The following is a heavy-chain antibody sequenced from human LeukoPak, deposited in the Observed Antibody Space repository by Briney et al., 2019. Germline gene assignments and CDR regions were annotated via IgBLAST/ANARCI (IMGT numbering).Heavy chain of an antibody. V-gene: IGHV1-2*04. Sequence: ASVKVSCKASGYTFTGYYMHWVRQAPGQGLEWMGWINPNSGGTNYAQKFQGWVTMTRDTSISTAYMELSRLRSDDTAVYYCARDRRSSSWDAFDIWGQGTMVTVSS. CDR1: GYTFTGYY. D-gene: IGHD6-13*01. CDR2: INPNSGGT. J-gene: IGHJ3*02. CDR3: ARDRRSSSWDAFDI.